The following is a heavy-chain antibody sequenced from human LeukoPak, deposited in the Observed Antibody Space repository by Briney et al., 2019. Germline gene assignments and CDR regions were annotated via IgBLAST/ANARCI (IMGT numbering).Heavy chain of an antibody. CDR2: ISGGGGST. CDR1: GFTFTSYS. J-gene: IGHJ4*02. V-gene: IGHV3-23*01. CDR3: AKYDSSSYNYINFDY. D-gene: IGHD3-22*01. Sequence: PGGSLRLSCAASGFTFTSYSMNWVRQAPGKGLEWVSTISGGGGSTYYADSVKGRFTISRDNSKNTLYLQMNSLGAEDTALYYCAKYDSSSYNYINFDYWGQGTLVTVSS.